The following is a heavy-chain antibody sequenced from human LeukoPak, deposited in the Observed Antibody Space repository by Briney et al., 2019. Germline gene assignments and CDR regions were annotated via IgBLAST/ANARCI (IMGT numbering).Heavy chain of an antibody. CDR3: AREGPNDYVWGSYRWTNFDY. V-gene: IGHV1-58*02. D-gene: IGHD3-16*02. Sequence: GASVKVSCKASGFTFTSSAMQWVRQARGQRLEWIGWIVVGSGNTNYAQKFQGRVTITTDESTSTAYMELSSLRSEDTAVYYCAREGPNDYVWGSYRWTNFDYWGQGTLVTVSS. CDR1: GFTFTSSA. J-gene: IGHJ4*02. CDR2: IVVGSGNT.